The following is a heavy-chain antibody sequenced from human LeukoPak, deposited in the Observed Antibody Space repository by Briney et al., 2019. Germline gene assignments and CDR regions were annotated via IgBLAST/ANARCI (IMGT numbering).Heavy chain of an antibody. J-gene: IGHJ6*03. CDR2: IFPSGGEI. CDR1: GGSISSSSYY. CDR3: AKTWRGRGYYGYGPSEYFYYMDV. D-gene: IGHD3-10*01. V-gene: IGHV3-23*01. Sequence: ETLSLTCTVSGGSISSSSYYWGWVRQPPGKGLEWVSSIFPSGGEIHYADSVRGRFTISRDNSKSTLSLQMNSLRAEDTAIYYCAKTWRGRGYYGYGPSEYFYYMDVWGKGTTVTISS.